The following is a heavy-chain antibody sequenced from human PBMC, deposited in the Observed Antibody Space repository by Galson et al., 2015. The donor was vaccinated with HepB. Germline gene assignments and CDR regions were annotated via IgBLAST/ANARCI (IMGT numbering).Heavy chain of an antibody. J-gene: IGHJ5*02. D-gene: IGHD4-23*01. CDR3: ARDDYGGNSGWFDP. CDR1: GFTFSSYG. V-gene: IGHV3-33*01. CDR2: IWYDGSNK. Sequence: SLRLSCAASGFTFSSYGMHWVRQAPGKGLEWVAVIWYDGSNKYYADSVKGRFTISRDNSKNTLYLQMNSLRAEDTAVYYCARDDYGGNSGWFDPWGQGTLVTVSS.